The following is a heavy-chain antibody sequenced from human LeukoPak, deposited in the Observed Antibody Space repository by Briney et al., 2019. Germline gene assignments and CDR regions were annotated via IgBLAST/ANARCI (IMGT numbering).Heavy chain of an antibody. CDR3: AKDRFFQH. CDR1: GFTFSSYD. Sequence: PGGSLRLSCAASGFTFSSYDMSWVRQAPGRGLEWVSGISGNGGSTYYADSVKGRFTISRDNSKNTLDLQMNSLRADDTAVYYCAKDRFFQHWGQGTLVTVSS. J-gene: IGHJ1*01. V-gene: IGHV3-23*01. CDR2: ISGNGGST.